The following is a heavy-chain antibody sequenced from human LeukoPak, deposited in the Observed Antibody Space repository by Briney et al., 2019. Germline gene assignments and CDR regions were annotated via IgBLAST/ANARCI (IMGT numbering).Heavy chain of an antibody. CDR2: IYHSGST. V-gene: IGHV4-38-2*02. J-gene: IGHJ4*02. CDR1: GYSISSGYY. CDR3: ARETPYGSGSYPFDY. Sequence: SETLSLTCTVSGYSISSGYYWGWIRQPPGKGLQWIRSIYHSGSTYYNPSLKSRVTISVDTSKNQFSLKLSSVTAADTAVYYCARETPYGSGSYPFDYWGQGILVTVSS. D-gene: IGHD3-10*01.